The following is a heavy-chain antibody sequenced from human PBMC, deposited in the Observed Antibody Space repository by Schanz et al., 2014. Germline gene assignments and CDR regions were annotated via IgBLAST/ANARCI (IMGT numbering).Heavy chain of an antibody. CDR1: GFSFSIFA. Sequence: EVQLLESGGGLVQPGGSLRLSCAASGFSFSIFAMTWVRQAPGKGLEWVSGINWNGGSTGYADSVKGRFTISRDNLKNTVYLQMNSLRAGDTAVYYCATEGPRGTRHPINYYYAMDNWGQGTKVTV. CDR2: INWNGGST. J-gene: IGHJ6*02. CDR3: ATEGPRGTRHPINYYYAMDN. D-gene: IGHD6-6*01. V-gene: IGHV3-23*01.